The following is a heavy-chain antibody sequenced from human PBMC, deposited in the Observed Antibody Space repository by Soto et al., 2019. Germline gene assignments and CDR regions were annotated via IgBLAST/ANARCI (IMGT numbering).Heavy chain of an antibody. V-gene: IGHV4-61*08. CDR2: VYYGGFT. D-gene: IGHD7-27*01. CDR1: GGSVSSGGFY. J-gene: IGHJ6*02. CDR3: ARQTAPWGFDV. Sequence: QVELKESGPGLVKPSETLSLTCTVSGGSVSSGGFYYHWIRQPPGKGLEWIGYVYYGGFTNYSPSLERRLTISVATSTTRISLTLASVTSVDTGVYYCARQTAPWGFDVWGQGTTVTVSS.